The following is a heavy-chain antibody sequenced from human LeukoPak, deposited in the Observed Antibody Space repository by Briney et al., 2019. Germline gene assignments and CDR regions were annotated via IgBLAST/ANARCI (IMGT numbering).Heavy chain of an antibody. CDR1: GFTFSSYW. CDR2: INNDESST. Sequence: GGSLRLSCAASGFTFSSYWMHWVRQAPGKGLVWVSHINNDESSTSYADSVRGRFTISRDNAKNTLYLQMNSLRTEDTAVYYCACYGIAPPYWGQGTLVTVSS. D-gene: IGHD2-15*01. J-gene: IGHJ4*02. CDR3: ACYGIAPPY. V-gene: IGHV3-74*01.